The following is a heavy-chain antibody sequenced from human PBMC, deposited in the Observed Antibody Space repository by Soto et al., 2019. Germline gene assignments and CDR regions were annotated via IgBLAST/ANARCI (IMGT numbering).Heavy chain of an antibody. V-gene: IGHV3-74*01. CDR1: GFTFSSYW. J-gene: IGHJ6*03. CDR2: INSDGSST. CDR3: ARHSYGDYDSYYYYMDV. D-gene: IGHD4-17*01. Sequence: GGSLRLSCAASGFTFSSYWMHWVRQAPGKGLVWVSRINSDGSSTSYADSVKGRFTISRDSAKNTLYLQMNSLRAEDTAVYYCARHSYGDYDSYYYYMDVWGKGTTVTVS.